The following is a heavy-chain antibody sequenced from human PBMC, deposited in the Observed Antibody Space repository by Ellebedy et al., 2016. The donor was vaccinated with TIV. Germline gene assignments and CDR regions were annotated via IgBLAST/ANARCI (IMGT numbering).Heavy chain of an antibody. CDR1: GFSFHNFF. Sequence: GGSLRLSXATSGFSFHNFFMSWVRPAPGTGLEWVSTISGDGSSAYFADSVKGRFTISRDNAKNSLYLQMNSLRDEDTAVYYCAGGQVGTSVSGWVWGFDYWGRGTLVTVSS. V-gene: IGHV3-21*01. J-gene: IGHJ4*02. D-gene: IGHD6-19*01. CDR2: ISGDGSSA. CDR3: AGGQVGTSVSGWVWGFDY.